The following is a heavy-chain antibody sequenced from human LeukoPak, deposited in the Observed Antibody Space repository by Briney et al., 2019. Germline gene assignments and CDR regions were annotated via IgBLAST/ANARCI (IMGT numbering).Heavy chain of an antibody. CDR3: GKTYCSSTSCYEAYFDY. D-gene: IGHD2-2*01. CDR1: GRSISSGDYY. J-gene: IGHJ4*02. CDR2: IYYSGSN. V-gene: IGHV4-30-4*01. Sequence: PSETLSLTCTVSGRSISSGDYYWRWIRQPPGKGLEWIGYIYYSGSNYYNPSLKSRVTISVATSKNQFSLKLSSVTAADTAVYYCGKTYCSSTSCYEAYFDYWGEGALVTVSS.